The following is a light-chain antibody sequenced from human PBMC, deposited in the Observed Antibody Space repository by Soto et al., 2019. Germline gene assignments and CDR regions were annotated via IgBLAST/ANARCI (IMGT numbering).Light chain of an antibody. CDR2: GAS. V-gene: IGKV3-20*01. CDR1: QSVSSRS. J-gene: IGKJ5*01. Sequence: EIVLTQSPGTLSLSPGERATLSCRASQSVSSRSLAWYQQKPGQAPRLLISGASSRATGIPDRFSGSGSGTDFTLTISRLEPEDFAVYYCQQYGSSPPITFGQGTRLEIK. CDR3: QQYGSSPPIT.